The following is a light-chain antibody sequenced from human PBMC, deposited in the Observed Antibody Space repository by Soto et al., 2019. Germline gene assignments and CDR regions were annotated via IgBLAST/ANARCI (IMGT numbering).Light chain of an antibody. CDR1: QSISSY. CDR3: QQYYNYPIT. J-gene: IGKJ5*01. V-gene: IGKV1-8*01. CDR2: DAS. Sequence: IRMTQSPSRLSASPGDRATITCRASQSISSYLAWYQQKPGKAPKLLIYDASDLASGVPSRFSGSGSGTDFTLTISSLQPEDFATYYCQQYYNYPITFGQGTRLEIK.